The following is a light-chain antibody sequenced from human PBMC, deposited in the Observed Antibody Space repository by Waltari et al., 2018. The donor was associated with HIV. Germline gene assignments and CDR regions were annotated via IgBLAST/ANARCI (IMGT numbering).Light chain of an antibody. Sequence: YFLTQPPSVSVAPGETATITCGGDNLATEDGTWYRQRPGQAPVLVIRDNRVRPSGISDRISGFKSGSTATLTINAAAAGDAADYYCQVWDTTTTYFFFGSGTEVVVL. CDR3: QVWDTTTTYFF. J-gene: IGLJ1*01. CDR2: DNR. CDR1: NLATED. V-gene: IGLV3-21*01.